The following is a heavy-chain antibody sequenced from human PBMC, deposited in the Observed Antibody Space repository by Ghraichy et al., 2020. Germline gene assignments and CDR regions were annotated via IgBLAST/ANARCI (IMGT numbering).Heavy chain of an antibody. D-gene: IGHD3-3*01. CDR1: GGSISSYF. J-gene: IGHJ6*03. CDR2: IYYSGTT. V-gene: IGHV4-59*01. CDR3: ARDPGSGYANYYMDV. Sequence: SETLSLTCSVSGGSISSYFWSWIRQPPGKGLEWIGYIYYSGTTNYNPSLKSRVTISSDTSKNQFSLKLSSVTAADTAVYYCARDPGSGYANYYMDVWGKGTTVIVSS.